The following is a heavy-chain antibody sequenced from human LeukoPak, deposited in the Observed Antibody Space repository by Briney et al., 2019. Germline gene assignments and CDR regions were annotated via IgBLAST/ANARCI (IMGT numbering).Heavy chain of an antibody. Sequence: SVKVSCKASGGTFSSYAISWVRQAPGQGLEWMGGIIPIFGTANYAQKFQGRVTITTDESTSTAYTELSSLRSEDTAVYYCARDQSRSSSWGRWYFDYWGQGTLVTVSS. D-gene: IGHD6-13*01. CDR3: ARDQSRSSSWGRWYFDY. CDR2: IIPIFGTA. J-gene: IGHJ4*02. V-gene: IGHV1-69*05. CDR1: GGTFSSYA.